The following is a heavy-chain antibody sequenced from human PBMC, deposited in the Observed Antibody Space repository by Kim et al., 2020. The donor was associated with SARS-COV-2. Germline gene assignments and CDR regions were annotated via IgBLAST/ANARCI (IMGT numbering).Heavy chain of an antibody. J-gene: IGHJ4*02. D-gene: IGHD3-22*01. CDR1: GGSFSSGSYY. V-gene: IGHV4-61*01. Sequence: SETLSLTCTVSGGSFSSGSYYWSWIRQPTGKGLEWIGYIYYSGSTNYNPSLKSRVTISVDTSQNQFSLKLSSVTDADTAVYYCARETFLNGTYFYESSGYYYGFGDGGQGTRVPVAS. CDR3: ARETFLNGTYFYESSGYYYGFGD. CDR2: IYYSGST.